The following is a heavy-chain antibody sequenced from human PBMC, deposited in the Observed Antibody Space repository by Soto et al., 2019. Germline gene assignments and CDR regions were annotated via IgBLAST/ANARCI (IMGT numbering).Heavy chain of an antibody. CDR2: IIPILGIA. V-gene: IGHV1-69*02. Sequence: ASVKVSCKASGGTFSSYTISWVRQAPGQGLEWMGRIIPILGIANYAQRLQGRVTMTIDTPTSTAYMELRSLRSDDTAVYYCARGGLFTTNWYGNWLDPWAREPGSPSPQ. CDR3: ARGGLFTTNWYGNWLDP. CDR1: GGTFSSYT. D-gene: IGHD2-8*01. J-gene: IGHJ5*02.